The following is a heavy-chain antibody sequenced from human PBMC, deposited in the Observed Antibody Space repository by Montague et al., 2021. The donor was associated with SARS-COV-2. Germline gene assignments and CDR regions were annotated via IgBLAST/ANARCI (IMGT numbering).Heavy chain of an antibody. CDR2: IYWDDDK. Sequence: PALVKPTQTLTLTCTFSGFSLSTRTVGVGWIRQPPGKALEWLALIYWDDDKRYSPSLKSRLTITKVTSKNQVVLTMTNMDPVDTATYYCAHRLPAVAAFESWGQGPLFPVSS. CDR3: AHRLPAVAAFES. CDR1: GFSLSTRTVG. J-gene: IGHJ4*02. D-gene: IGHD6-6*01. V-gene: IGHV2-5*02.